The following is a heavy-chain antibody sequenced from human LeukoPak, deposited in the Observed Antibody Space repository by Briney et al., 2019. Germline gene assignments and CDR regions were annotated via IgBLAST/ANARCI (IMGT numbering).Heavy chain of an antibody. CDR1: GFTFSNYG. CDR3: ARELTMVNFDY. CDR2: MFYDGSKK. Sequence: GGSLRLSCAASGFTFSNYGMHWFRQAPGKGLEWVAVMFYDGSKKYYADSVKGRFTISRDNSENTLDLQMNSLTAEDAAVYYCARELTMVNFDYWGQGTLVTVSS. D-gene: IGHD2-8*01. V-gene: IGHV3-33*01. J-gene: IGHJ4*02.